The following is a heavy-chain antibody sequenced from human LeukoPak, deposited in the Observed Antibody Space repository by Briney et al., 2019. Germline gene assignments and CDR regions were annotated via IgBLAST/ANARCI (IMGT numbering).Heavy chain of an antibody. D-gene: IGHD3-22*01. CDR3: ARGPSYYYDSSGYNDAFDI. Sequence: ASVKVSCKASGYTFTDYYMHWVRQAPGQGLEWMGWINPNSGGTNYAQKFQGRVTMTRDTSISTAYMELSRLRSEDTAVYYCARGPSYYYDSSGYNDAFDIWGQGTMVTVSS. CDR1: GYTFTDYY. J-gene: IGHJ3*02. CDR2: INPNSGGT. V-gene: IGHV1-2*02.